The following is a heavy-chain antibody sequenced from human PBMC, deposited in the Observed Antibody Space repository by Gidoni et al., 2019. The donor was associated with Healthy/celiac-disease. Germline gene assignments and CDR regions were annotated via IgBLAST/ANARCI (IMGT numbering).Heavy chain of an antibody. CDR3: ARDPVVVVPAGDAFDI. CDR1: GYTFTGSY. CDR2: INPNSGGT. J-gene: IGHJ3*02. Sequence: QVQLVQSGAEVKKPGASVKVSCKAPGYTFTGSYMHWVRQAPGQGLEWMGWINPNSGGTNYAQKFQGRVTMTRDTSISTAYMELSRLRSDDTAVYYCARDPVVVVPAGDAFDIWGQGTMVTVSS. D-gene: IGHD2-2*01. V-gene: IGHV1-2*02.